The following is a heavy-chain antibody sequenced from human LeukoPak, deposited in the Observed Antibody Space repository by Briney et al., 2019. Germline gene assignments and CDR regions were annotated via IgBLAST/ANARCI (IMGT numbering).Heavy chain of an antibody. CDR3: AKGVRRSSDYSSPVDY. CDR1: GFTFSNYG. D-gene: IGHD3-22*01. V-gene: IGHV3-30*18. CDR2: ISYDGSIE. Sequence: GGSLRLSCAASGFTFSNYGMHWVRRSPGKGLEWVAVISYDGSIEYYADSVKGRFTISRDDSRNTLYLQMNSLRAEDTAVYYCAKGVRRSSDYSSPVDYWGQGTLVTVSS. J-gene: IGHJ4*02.